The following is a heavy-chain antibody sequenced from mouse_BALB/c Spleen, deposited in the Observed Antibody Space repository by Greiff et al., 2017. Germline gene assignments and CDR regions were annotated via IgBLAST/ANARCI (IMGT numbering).Heavy chain of an antibody. CDR1: GYSITSDYA. CDR3: ARAPSVAWFAY. V-gene: IGHV3-2*02. CDR2: ISYSGST. J-gene: IGHJ3*01. D-gene: IGHD6-1*01. Sequence: EVKLQESGPGLVKPSQSLSLTCTVTGYSITSDYAWNWIRQFPGNKLEWMGYISYSGSTSYNPSLKSRISITRDTSKNQFFLQLNSVTTEDTATYYCARAPSVAWFAYWGQGTLVTVSA.